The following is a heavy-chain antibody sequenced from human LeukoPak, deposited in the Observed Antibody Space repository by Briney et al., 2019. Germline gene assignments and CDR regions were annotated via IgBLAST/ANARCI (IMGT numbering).Heavy chain of an antibody. CDR2: IYSGGST. D-gene: IGHD3-16*01. CDR3: ARDLAPWDAFDI. V-gene: IGHV3-66*01. J-gene: IGHJ3*02. Sequence: GGSLRLSCAASGFTVSSNYMSWVRQAPGKGLEWVSVIYSGGSTYYADSVKGRFTISRDNSKNTLYLQMNSLRAEDTAVYYCARDLAPWDAFDIWGQGTMVTVSS. CDR1: GFTVSSNY.